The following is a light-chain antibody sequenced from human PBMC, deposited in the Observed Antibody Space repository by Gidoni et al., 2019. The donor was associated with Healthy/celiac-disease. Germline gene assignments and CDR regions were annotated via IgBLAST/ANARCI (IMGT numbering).Light chain of an antibody. CDR1: KLGDKY. CDR3: QAWDSSNAGVV. CDR2: QDS. V-gene: IGLV3-1*01. J-gene: IGLJ2*01. Sequence: SDELTQPPSVSVSPGQTASITCSGDKLGDKYACWYQQKPGQFPGLVIYQDSKRPSVIPERFSGYNCGNTATLTISGTQAMDEADYYCQAWDSSNAGVVFGGGTKLTVL.